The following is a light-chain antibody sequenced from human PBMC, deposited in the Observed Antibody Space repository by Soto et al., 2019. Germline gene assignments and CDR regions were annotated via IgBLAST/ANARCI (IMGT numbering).Light chain of an antibody. J-gene: IGKJ5*01. CDR1: QSVSSY. V-gene: IGKV3-11*01. CDR3: QQRSNWPPRIT. CDR2: DAS. Sequence: EIVLTQSPATLSLSPGERATLSCRASQSVSSYLAWYQQKPGQAPRLLIYDASNRAIGIPARFSGSGSGTDFTLTISSLEPEDFAVYYCQQRSNWPPRITFGQGTRLEIK.